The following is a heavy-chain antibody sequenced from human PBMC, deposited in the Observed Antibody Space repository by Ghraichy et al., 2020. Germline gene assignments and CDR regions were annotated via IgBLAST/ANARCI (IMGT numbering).Heavy chain of an antibody. D-gene: IGHD1-7*01. J-gene: IGHJ5*02. CDR2: IKRKTDGGTP. Sequence: GGSLRLSCAASGFTFNNDWMSWVRQAPGKGLEWVGRIKRKTDGGTPDYAAPVKGRFTISRDDSKNTLYLQMNSLKTEDTAVYYCTTELNYWENWFDPWGQGTLVTVSS. V-gene: IGHV3-15*01. CDR1: GFTFNNDW. CDR3: TTELNYWENWFDP.